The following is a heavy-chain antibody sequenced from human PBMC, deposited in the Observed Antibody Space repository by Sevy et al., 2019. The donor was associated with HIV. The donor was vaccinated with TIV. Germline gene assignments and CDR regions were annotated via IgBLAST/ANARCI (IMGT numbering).Heavy chain of an antibody. V-gene: IGHV3-30-3*01. J-gene: IGHJ6*02. CDR3: ARDVSSSSRPYYYYYYGMDV. CDR1: GFTFSSYA. Sequence: GGSLRLSCAASGFTFSSYAMHWVRQAPGKGLEWVAVISYDGSNKYYADSVKGRFTISRDNSKNTLYLQMNRLRAEETAVYYCARDVSSSSRPYYYYYYGMDVWGQGTTVTVSS. CDR2: ISYDGSNK. D-gene: IGHD6-6*01.